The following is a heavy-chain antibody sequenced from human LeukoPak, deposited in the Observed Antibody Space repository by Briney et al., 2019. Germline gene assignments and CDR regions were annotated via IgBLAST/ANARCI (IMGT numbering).Heavy chain of an antibody. D-gene: IGHD1-14*01. J-gene: IGHJ4*02. V-gene: IGHV5-51*01. CDR2: IYPGDSDT. CDR3: ARQETDHLDY. CDR1: GYSFTSYW. Sequence: VESLKISCKGSGYSFTSYWIGCVRQMPGKGLEWMGIIYPGDSDTRYSPSFQGQVTVSADKSISTAYLQWSSLKASDTAMYYCARQETDHLDYWGQGTLVTVSS.